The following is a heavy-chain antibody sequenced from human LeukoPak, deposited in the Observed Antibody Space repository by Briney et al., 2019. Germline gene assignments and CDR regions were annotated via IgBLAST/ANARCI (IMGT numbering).Heavy chain of an antibody. V-gene: IGHV4-59*08. D-gene: IGHD3/OR15-3a*01. CDR3: VRHSRTGVRNWFDP. J-gene: IGHJ5*02. Sequence: SETLSLTCTVSGGSISRYYWSWIRQPPGKGLEGVGYIYYSGSTNYNPSLKSRVTISVDTSKNQFSLKLISVTAADTAVYYCVRHSRTGVRNWFDPWGQGTLVTVSS. CDR1: GGSISRYY. CDR2: IYYSGST.